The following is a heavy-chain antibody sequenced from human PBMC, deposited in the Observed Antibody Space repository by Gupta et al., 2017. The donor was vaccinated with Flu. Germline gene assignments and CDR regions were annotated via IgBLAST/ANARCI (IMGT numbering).Heavy chain of an antibody. J-gene: IGHJ4*02. Sequence: QVQVQQWGAGLLKPSETLSLTCVVSGGSFSSYYWSWIRQSPGKGLEWIAEVDHRGRAKYNPSLRSRLSVSVDTSSGQFSLRLTSVTVADTAVYYCARDDYGDFAVFDFWGQGTLVTVSS. D-gene: IGHD4-17*01. V-gene: IGHV4-34*02. CDR2: VDHRGRA. CDR1: GGSFSSYY. CDR3: ARDDYGDFAVFDF.